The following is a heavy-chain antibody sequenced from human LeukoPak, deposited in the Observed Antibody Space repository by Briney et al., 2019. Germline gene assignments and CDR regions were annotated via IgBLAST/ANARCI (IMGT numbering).Heavy chain of an antibody. Sequence: AASVKVSCKASGGTFSSYAISWVRQAPGQGLEWMGGIIPIFGTANYAQKFQGRVTITADESTSTAYMELSSLRSEDTAVYYCARGLTGLSHDYGGNNDYWGQGTLVTVSS. D-gene: IGHD4-23*01. V-gene: IGHV1-69*13. CDR2: IIPIFGTA. CDR1: GGTFSSYA. J-gene: IGHJ4*02. CDR3: ARGLTGLSHDYGGNNDY.